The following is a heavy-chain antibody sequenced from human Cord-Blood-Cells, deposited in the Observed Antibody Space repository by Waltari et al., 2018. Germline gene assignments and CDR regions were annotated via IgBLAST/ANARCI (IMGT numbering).Heavy chain of an antibody. V-gene: IGHV5-51*01. Sequence: EVQRVRTGAEVKKHGESLKISRKGYGHSFTSYLIGWVRQMPGNGLEWTGIIFPGDSDTRYSPSFQGQVTISADKSISTAYLQWTSLKSSDTAMYYCARLGGVGATIYWYFDLWGRGTLVTVSS. CDR2: IFPGDSDT. D-gene: IGHD1-26*01. CDR3: ARLGGVGATIYWYFDL. CDR1: GHSFTSYL. J-gene: IGHJ2*01.